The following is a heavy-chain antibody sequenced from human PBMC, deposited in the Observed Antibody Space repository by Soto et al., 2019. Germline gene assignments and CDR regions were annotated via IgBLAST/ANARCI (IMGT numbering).Heavy chain of an antibody. CDR3: AREAGQFHFDY. D-gene: IGHD6-13*01. CDR2: ISYDGSNK. Sequence: QVQLVESGGGVVQPGRSLRLSCAASGFTFSSYAMHWVRQAPGKGLEWVAVISYDGSNKYYADSVKGRFTISRDNSKNTLYLQMNSLRAEDTAVYYCAREAGQFHFDYWGQGTLVTVSS. V-gene: IGHV3-30-3*01. CDR1: GFTFSSYA. J-gene: IGHJ4*02.